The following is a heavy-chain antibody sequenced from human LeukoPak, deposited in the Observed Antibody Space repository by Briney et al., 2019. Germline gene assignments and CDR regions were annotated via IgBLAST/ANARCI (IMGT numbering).Heavy chain of an antibody. J-gene: IGHJ4*02. CDR2: IIPIFGTA. Sequence: SVKVSCKASGGTFSSYAISWVRQAPGQGLEWMGGIIPIFGTANYAQKFQGSVTITADESTSTAYMELSGLRSEDTAVHYCARTSDCSSTSCYPNFDYWGQGTLVTVSS. V-gene: IGHV1-69*13. D-gene: IGHD2-2*01. CDR3: ARTSDCSSTSCYPNFDY. CDR1: GGTFSSYA.